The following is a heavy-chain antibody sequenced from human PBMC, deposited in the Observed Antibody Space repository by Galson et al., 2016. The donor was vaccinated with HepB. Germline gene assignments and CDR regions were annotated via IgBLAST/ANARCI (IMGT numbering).Heavy chain of an antibody. CDR1: GFTSRHYD. J-gene: IGHJ6*02. CDR2: IGSDGDT. V-gene: IGHV3-13*01. D-gene: IGHD5-12*01. Sequence: SLRLSCAASGFTSRHYDMHWVRLVAGRGLEWVSAIGSDGDTYYPGSVKGRFTVSRENAKNSLYLQMNNLRAGDTAVYYCVRATVGFSGYDSGMDVWGQGTTVTVSS. CDR3: VRATVGFSGYDSGMDV.